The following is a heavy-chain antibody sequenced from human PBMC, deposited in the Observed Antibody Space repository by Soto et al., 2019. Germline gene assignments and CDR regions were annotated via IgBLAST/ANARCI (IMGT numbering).Heavy chain of an antibody. J-gene: IGHJ6*04. Sequence: QLQLQESGSGLVKPSQTLSLTCAVSGGSISSGGYSWSWIRQPPGKGLEWIGYIYHSGSTYYNPSPKSRVTISVDRSKHQCSLKLSSVTAADTAVYYCAKVDTAMGQYYYYGMDVWGKGTTVTVSS. D-gene: IGHD5-18*01. CDR1: GGSISSGGYS. V-gene: IGHV4-30-2*01. CDR3: AKVDTAMGQYYYYGMDV. CDR2: IYHSGST.